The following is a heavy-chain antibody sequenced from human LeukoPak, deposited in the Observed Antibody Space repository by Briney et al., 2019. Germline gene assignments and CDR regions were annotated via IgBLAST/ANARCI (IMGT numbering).Heavy chain of an antibody. Sequence: GGSLRLSCAASGFTFDDYGMSWVRQAPGKGLEWVSSIKWNGGSTGYADSVKGRFTISRDNAKNSQYLQMNSLRVEGTALYYCARAQTYGDSRLLLDYWGQGTLVTVSS. CDR1: GFTFDDYG. J-gene: IGHJ4*02. CDR2: IKWNGGST. CDR3: ARAQTYGDSRLLLDY. D-gene: IGHD4-17*01. V-gene: IGHV3-20*04.